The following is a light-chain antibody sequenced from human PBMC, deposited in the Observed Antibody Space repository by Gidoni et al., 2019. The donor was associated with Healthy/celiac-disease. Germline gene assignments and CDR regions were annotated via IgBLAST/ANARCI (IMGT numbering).Light chain of an antibody. CDR2: AAS. J-gene: IGKJ1*01. CDR1: QGISSY. Sequence: IQLTQSPSFLSVSVGVRVTITCRASQGISSYLAWYQQKPGKAPKLLIDAASTLQSGVPSRFSGSGSGTEFTLTISILQPEDVATYYCQQFNSYPPTFGQXAKVEIK. V-gene: IGKV1-9*01. CDR3: QQFNSYPPT.